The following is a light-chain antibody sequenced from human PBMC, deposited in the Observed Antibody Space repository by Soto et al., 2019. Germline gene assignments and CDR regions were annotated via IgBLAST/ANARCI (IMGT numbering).Light chain of an antibody. CDR1: QSVSSN. V-gene: IGKV3-15*01. J-gene: IGKJ1*01. CDR2: ATS. Sequence: EIVLTQSPATLSASLGDRVSITCRASQSVSSNLAWYQQKPGKTPKLLIYATSTMPTGIPARFSGRGSGTDFTLTISSLQPEDFADYFCQHTYNCLRTFGRGTKVDIK. CDR3: QHTYNCLRT.